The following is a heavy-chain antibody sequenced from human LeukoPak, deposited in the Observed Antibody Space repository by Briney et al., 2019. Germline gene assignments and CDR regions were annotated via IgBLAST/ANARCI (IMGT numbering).Heavy chain of an antibody. J-gene: IGHJ6*03. Sequence: GGSLRLSCAASGFTFSSYWMHWVRQAPGKGLVWVSRINSDGSSISYADSVKGRFTISRDNAKNTLYLQMNSLRAEDTAVYYCARELIMTTVTINYYYYMDVWGKGTTVTVSS. CDR1: GFTFSSYW. D-gene: IGHD4-17*01. V-gene: IGHV3-74*01. CDR3: ARELIMTTVTINYYYYMDV. CDR2: INSDGSSI.